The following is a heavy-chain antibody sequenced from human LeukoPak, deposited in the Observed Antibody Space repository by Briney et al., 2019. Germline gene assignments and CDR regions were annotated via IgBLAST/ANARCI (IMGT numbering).Heavy chain of an antibody. Sequence: SETLSLTCGVSGYSISTTNYWGWIRQPPGKGLEWIGSIYHSGSVHYNPSLKSRLTISVDTSKNQFSLKLSSVTAADTAVYYCARESSGWFNWFDPWGQGTLVTVSS. CDR2: IYHSGSV. V-gene: IGHV4-38-2*02. CDR1: GYSISTTNY. CDR3: ARESSGWFNWFDP. D-gene: IGHD6-19*01. J-gene: IGHJ5*02.